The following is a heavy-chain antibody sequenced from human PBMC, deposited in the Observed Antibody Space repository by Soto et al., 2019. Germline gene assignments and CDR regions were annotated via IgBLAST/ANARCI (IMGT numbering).Heavy chain of an antibody. CDR1: GFTFSSYW. J-gene: IGHJ4*02. CDR2: INSDGSST. CDR3: ARQGGYSSRYPPIDY. D-gene: IGHD6-13*01. Sequence: GGSLRLSCAASGFTFSSYWMHWVRQAPGKGLVWVSRINSDGSSTSYADSVKGRFTISRDNAKNTLYLQMNSLRAEDTAVYYCARQGGYSSRYPPIDYWGQGTLVTVSS. V-gene: IGHV3-74*01.